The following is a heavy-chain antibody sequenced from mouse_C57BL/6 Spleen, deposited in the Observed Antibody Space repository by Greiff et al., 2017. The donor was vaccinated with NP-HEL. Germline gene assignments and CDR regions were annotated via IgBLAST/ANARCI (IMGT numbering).Heavy chain of an antibody. D-gene: IGHD3-2*02. Sequence: EVQRVESGEGLVKPGGSLKLSCAASGFTFSSYAMSWVRQTPEKRLEWVAYISSGGDYIYYADTVKGRFTISRANAWNTLYLQMSSLKSEDTAMYYSTRAGGSGYWFAYWGQGTLVTVSA. V-gene: IGHV5-9-1*02. CDR2: ISSGGDYI. CDR3: TRAGGSGYWFAY. CDR1: GFTFSSYA. J-gene: IGHJ3*01.